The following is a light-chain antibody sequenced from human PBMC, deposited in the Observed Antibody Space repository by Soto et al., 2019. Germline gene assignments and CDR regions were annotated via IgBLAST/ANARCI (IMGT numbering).Light chain of an antibody. CDR2: GAS. J-gene: IGKJ5*01. CDR3: QQRSSWPPTT. CDR1: QSVTSSY. Sequence: EIVLTQSPGTLSLSPGERATLFCSASQSVTSSYLAWYQQRPGQSPRLLIYGASSRATGVPDRFSGSGSGTDFTLTISDLEPEDFAIYYCQQRSSWPPTTFGQGTRLENK. V-gene: IGKV3D-20*02.